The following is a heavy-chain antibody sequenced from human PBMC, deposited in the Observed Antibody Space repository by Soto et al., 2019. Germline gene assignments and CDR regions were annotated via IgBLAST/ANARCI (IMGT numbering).Heavy chain of an antibody. CDR2: IIPIFNST. Sequence: ASVKVSCKVSGSRFSNYVISWVRQAPGHGLEWLGRIIPIFNSTKYAQSFQGRVTITADKSTSTASLELSSLRSDDTAVYYCAREGRGKKAGYNGLVSLGYWGQGTLVTVS. D-gene: IGHD2-2*02. CDR3: AREGRGKKAGYNGLVSLGY. J-gene: IGHJ4*02. CDR1: GSRFSNYV. V-gene: IGHV1-69*06.